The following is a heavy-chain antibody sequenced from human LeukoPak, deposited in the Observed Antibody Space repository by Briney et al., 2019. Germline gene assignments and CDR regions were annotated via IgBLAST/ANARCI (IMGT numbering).Heavy chain of an antibody. D-gene: IGHD1-26*01. CDR3: AWQTVEVGATWKGASDI. CDR1: GYSISSGYY. V-gene: IGHV4-38-2*01. J-gene: IGHJ3*02. CDR2: IYHSGST. Sequence: SETLSLTCAVSGYSISSGYYWGWIRQPPGKGLEWIGSIYHSGSTYYNPFLKSRVTISVDTSKNQFSLKLSSVTAADTAVYYXAWQTVEVGATWKGASDIWGQGTXVTVS.